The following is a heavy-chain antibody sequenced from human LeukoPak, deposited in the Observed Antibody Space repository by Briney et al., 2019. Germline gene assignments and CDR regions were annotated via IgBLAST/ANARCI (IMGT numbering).Heavy chain of an antibody. CDR2: INPSSGGT. Sequence: ASVKVSCKTSGYSFTSYYIHWVRQAPGQGLEWMGWINPSSGGTDFEQKFQGRVTMTGDTSISTAYMELSRLRSDDTAVYYCARDRGSSWYVDYWGQGTLVTVSS. V-gene: IGHV1-2*02. J-gene: IGHJ4*02. CDR1: GYSFTSYY. D-gene: IGHD6-13*01. CDR3: ARDRGSSWYVDY.